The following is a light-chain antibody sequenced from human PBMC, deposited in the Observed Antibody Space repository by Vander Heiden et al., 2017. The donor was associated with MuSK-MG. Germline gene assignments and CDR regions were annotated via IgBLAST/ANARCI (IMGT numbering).Light chain of an antibody. CDR1: QSLSVW. CDR2: KAS. CDR3: QQYSIYPYT. V-gene: IGKV1-5*03. Sequence: DIQVTQSPSALSASVGERVNISCRASQSLSVWLAWYQQKPGNAPNLLIYKASTLQNGVTSRFSGSGSGTEFTLTISSLQPDDSATYYCQQYSIYPYTFGQGTKLEIK. J-gene: IGKJ2*01.